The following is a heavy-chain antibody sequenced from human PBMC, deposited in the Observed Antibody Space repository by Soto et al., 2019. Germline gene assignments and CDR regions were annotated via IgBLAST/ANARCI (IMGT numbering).Heavy chain of an antibody. CDR3: ARDQTYSSSWSNCFDP. J-gene: IGHJ5*02. CDR2: TYYRSKWYN. Sequence: PSQTLSLTCAISGDSVSSNSVAWNWIRQSPSRGLEWLGRTYYRSKWYNDYAVSVKSRITINPDTSKNQFSLQLNSVTPEDTAVYYCARDQTYSSSWSNCFDPWGRGTLVTVSS. V-gene: IGHV6-1*01. CDR1: GDSVSSNSVA. D-gene: IGHD6-13*01.